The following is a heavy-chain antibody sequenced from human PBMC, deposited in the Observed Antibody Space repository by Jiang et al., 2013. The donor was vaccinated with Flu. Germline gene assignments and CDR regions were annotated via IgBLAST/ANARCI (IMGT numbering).Heavy chain of an antibody. CDR1: GYTFTSYD. J-gene: IGHJ5*02. CDR3: ARIGLAYDFWSGYYHNWFDP. D-gene: IGHD3-3*01. CDR2: MNPNSGNT. Sequence: PGASVKVSCKASGYTFTSYDINWVRQATGQGLEWMGWMNPNSGNTGYAQKFQGRVTMTRNTSISTAYMELSSLRSEDTAVYYCARIGLAYDFWSGYYHNWFDPWGQGTLVTVSS. V-gene: IGHV1-8*01.